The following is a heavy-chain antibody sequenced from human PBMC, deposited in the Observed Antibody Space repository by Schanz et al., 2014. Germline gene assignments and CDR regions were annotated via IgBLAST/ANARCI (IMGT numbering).Heavy chain of an antibody. CDR3: ARDTTWRLDL. CDR2: VFPNGIT. V-gene: IGHV4-61*02. J-gene: IGHJ2*01. Sequence: QVQLQESGPGLVKPSQTLSLTCTVSGGSIRSGTYYWSWIRQPAGKALEWVGRVFPNGITNYNPSLKTRATISLDTSKSRCSLTRTSLTAADTAVYYCARDTTWRLDLWGRGTLVTVSS. CDR1: GGSIRSGTYY. D-gene: IGHD1-1*01.